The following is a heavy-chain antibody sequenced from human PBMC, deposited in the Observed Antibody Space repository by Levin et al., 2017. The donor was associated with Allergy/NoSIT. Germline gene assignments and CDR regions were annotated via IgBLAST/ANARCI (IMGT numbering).Heavy chain of an antibody. CDR3: ARDSPYSSSWYVRGAFDY. J-gene: IGHJ4*02. D-gene: IGHD6-13*01. Sequence: PGGSLRLSCAASGFTFSSYWMSWVRQAPGKGLEWVANIKQDGSEKYYVDSVKGRFTISRDNAKNSLYLQMNSLRAEDTAVYYCARDSPYSSSWYVRGAFDYWGQGTLVTVSS. CDR2: IKQDGSEK. V-gene: IGHV3-7*01. CDR1: GFTFSSYW.